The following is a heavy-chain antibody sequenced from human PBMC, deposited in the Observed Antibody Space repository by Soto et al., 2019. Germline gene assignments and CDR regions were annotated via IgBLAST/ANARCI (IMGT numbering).Heavy chain of an antibody. CDR2: ISAYNGNT. V-gene: IGHV1-18*01. J-gene: IGHJ3*02. Sequence: ALVKVSCKASGYTFTSYGIGWVRQDPGQGLEWMGWISAYNGNTNYAQNLQGRVTMTTDTSTSTAYMELRSLRSDDTAVYYCARDGPVDRVFDIGGKGKRVTVSS. CDR1: GYTFTSYG. D-gene: IGHD2-21*01. CDR3: ARDGPVDRVFDI.